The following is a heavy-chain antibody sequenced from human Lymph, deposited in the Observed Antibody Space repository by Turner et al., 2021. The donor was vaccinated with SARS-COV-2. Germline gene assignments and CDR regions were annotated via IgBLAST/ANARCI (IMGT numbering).Heavy chain of an antibody. CDR2: FYKIGSI. D-gene: IGHD1-1*01. CDR3: ARHQGSTSGYDHGMNV. Sequence: QVQLQASGPGLVRPSETLSRTCTVPGGSLSATSWSWIRQSPGRGREWMGYFYKIGSIRYNPTLRSGVTISVDTSKNQRSLSLNSGTAADTAVYYCARHQGSTSGYDHGMNVWGQGTAVIVSS. V-gene: IGHV4-59*08. CDR1: GGSLSATS. J-gene: IGHJ6*02.